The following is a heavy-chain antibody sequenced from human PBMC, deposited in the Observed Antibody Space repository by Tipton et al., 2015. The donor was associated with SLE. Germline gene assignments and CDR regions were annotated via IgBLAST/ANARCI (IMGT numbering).Heavy chain of an antibody. CDR1: GFTFSTYW. D-gene: IGHD2-8*01. J-gene: IGHJ4*02. CDR3: ARGRDHAY. Sequence: SLRLSCAASGFTFSTYWMHWVRQAPGKGLVWVSRINGDGSSTSYADSVKGRFTISRDNAKNTLYLQMDSLRGEDTAVYYCARGRDHAYWGQGTLVTVSS. CDR2: INGDGSST. V-gene: IGHV3-74*01.